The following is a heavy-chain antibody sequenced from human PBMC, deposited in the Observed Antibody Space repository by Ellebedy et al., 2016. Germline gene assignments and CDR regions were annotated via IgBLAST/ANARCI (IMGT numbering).Heavy chain of an antibody. V-gene: IGHV3-7*03. CDR2: IKQDGSEK. Sequence: GGSLRLSCAASGFTFSSYWMSWVRQAPGKGLEWVANIKQDGSEKYYVDSVKGRFTISRDNGKNSLYLQLSSLRAEDTAVYYCARDHRLNTGIDYWGQGTLVTVSS. D-gene: IGHD2-8*01. J-gene: IGHJ4*02. CDR1: GFTFSSYW. CDR3: ARDHRLNTGIDY.